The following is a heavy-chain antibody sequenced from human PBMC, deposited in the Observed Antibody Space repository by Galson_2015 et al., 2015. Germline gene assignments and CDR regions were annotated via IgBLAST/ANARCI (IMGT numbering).Heavy chain of an antibody. J-gene: IGHJ6*02. V-gene: IGHV7-4-1*02. CDR1: GYTFTSYA. Sequence: SVKVSCKASGYTFTSYAMNWVRQAPGQGLEWMGWINTNTGNPTYAQGFTGRFVFSLDTSVSTAYLQISSLKAEDTAVYYCARPALGEDYYYYYGMDVWGQGTTVTVSS. D-gene: IGHD3-16*01. CDR2: INTNTGNP. CDR3: ARPALGEDYYYYYGMDV.